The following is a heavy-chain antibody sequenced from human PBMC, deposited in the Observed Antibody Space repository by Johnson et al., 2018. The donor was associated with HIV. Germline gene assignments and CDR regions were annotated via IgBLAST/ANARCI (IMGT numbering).Heavy chain of an antibody. D-gene: IGHD3/OR15-3a*01. CDR2: ISWDGGST. CDR3: AKDKFMFLDNPVDAFDV. V-gene: IGHV3-43D*03. Sequence: VQLVESGGVVVQPGGSLRLSCAASGFTFDDYAMHWVRQPPGKGLEWVSLISWDGGSTYYGDSVKGRFTISRDNSKNSLYLQMNSLRAEDTALYYCAKDKFMFLDNPVDAFDVWGQGTMVTFSP. J-gene: IGHJ3*01. CDR1: GFTFDDYA.